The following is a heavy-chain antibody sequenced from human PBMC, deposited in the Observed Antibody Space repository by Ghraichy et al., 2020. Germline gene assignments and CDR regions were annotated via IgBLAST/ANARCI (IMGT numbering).Heavy chain of an antibody. CDR3: ARGDNGLSNFDY. D-gene: IGHD3-16*01. CDR1: GGSISSYY. Sequence: SETLSLNCTVSGGSISSYYWSWIRQPPGKGLEWIGYIYNSGNTKYNPSLKSRVTISVDTSKNQFSLRLSSVTAADTAVYYCARGDNGLSNFDYWGQGTLVTVSS. J-gene: IGHJ4*02. V-gene: IGHV4-59*01. CDR2: IYNSGNT.